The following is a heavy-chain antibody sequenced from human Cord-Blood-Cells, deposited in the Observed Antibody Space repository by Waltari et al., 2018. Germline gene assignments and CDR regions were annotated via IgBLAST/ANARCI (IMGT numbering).Heavy chain of an antibody. J-gene: IGHJ4*02. CDR1: GGSFSGYY. CDR2: INHSGST. Sequence: QVQLQQWGAGLLKPSETLSLTCAGYGGSFSGYYWSWIRQPPGKGLEWIGEINHSGSTNYNPSLKSRVTISVDTSKNQFSLKLSSVTAADTAVYYCARSPGSWYYFDYWGQGTLVTVSS. CDR3: ARSPGSWYYFDY. V-gene: IGHV4-34*01. D-gene: IGHD6-13*01.